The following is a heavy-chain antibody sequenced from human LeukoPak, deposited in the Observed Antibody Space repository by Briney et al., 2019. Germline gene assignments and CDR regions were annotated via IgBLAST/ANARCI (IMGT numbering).Heavy chain of an antibody. CDR2: ISTGGSI. J-gene: IGHJ4*02. V-gene: IGHV3-48*02. CDR1: GXTFSSYT. D-gene: IGHD5-18*01. CDR3: ARMIDYNYGYAFDY. Sequence: GGSLRLSCAASGXTFSSYTVNWVRQAPGKGLEWVSYISTGGSISYADSVKGRFTISRDNAKNSLYLQMNSLRDEDTAVYYCARMIDYNYGYAFDYWGQGTLVTVSS.